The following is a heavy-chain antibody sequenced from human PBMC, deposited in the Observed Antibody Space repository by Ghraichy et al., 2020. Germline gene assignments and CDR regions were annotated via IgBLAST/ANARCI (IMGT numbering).Heavy chain of an antibody. Sequence: SQTLSLTCTVSGGSISSYYWSWIRQPPGKGLEWIGYIYYSGSTNYNPSLKSRVTISVDTSKNQFSLKLSSVTAADTAVYYCARERATMVYGMDVWGQGTTVTVSS. CDR3: ARERATMVYGMDV. D-gene: IGHD2-8*01. J-gene: IGHJ6*02. CDR2: IYYSGST. CDR1: GGSISSYY. V-gene: IGHV4-59*01.